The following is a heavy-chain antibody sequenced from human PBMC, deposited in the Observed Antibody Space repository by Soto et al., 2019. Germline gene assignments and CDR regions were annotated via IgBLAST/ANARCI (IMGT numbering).Heavy chain of an antibody. CDR2: IYYSGST. CDR3: AREYGGGAFDI. J-gene: IGHJ3*02. D-gene: IGHD4-17*01. V-gene: IGHV4-59*12. Sequence: QVQLQESGPGLVKPSETLSLTCTVSGGSISSYYWSWIRQPPGKGLEWIGYIYYSGSTNYNPSLKRXXTXSXXTSKNQFSLKLSSVTAADTAVYYCAREYGGGAFDIWGQGTMVTVSS. CDR1: GGSISSYY.